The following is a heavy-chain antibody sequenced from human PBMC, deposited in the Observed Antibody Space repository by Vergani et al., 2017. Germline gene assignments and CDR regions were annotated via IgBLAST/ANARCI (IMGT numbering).Heavy chain of an antibody. V-gene: IGHV4-34*01. CDR1: GGSISSYY. J-gene: IGHJ4*02. CDR3: ARWAVGPYEGSSDY. Sequence: QVQLQESGPGLVKPSETLSLTCTVSGGSISSYYWSWIRQPPGKGLEWIGEINHSGSTNYNPSLKSRVTISVDTSKNQFSLKLSSVTAADTAVYYCARWAVGPYEGSSDYWGQGTLVTVSS. D-gene: IGHD1-26*01. CDR2: INHSGST.